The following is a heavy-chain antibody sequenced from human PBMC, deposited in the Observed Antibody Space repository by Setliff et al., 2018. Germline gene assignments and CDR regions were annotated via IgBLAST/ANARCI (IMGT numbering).Heavy chain of an antibody. Sequence: GASVKVSCTASGFSFSSYAMGWVRQAPGKGLEWVSAISGSGSSTYYADSVKGRFTISRDNSKSTLYLQMNSLRAEDTAVYFCAKRREYYYMDVWGKGTTVTVSS. J-gene: IGHJ6*03. D-gene: IGHD1-26*01. CDR1: GFSFSSYA. CDR3: AKRREYYYMDV. CDR2: ISGSGSST. V-gene: IGHV3-23*01.